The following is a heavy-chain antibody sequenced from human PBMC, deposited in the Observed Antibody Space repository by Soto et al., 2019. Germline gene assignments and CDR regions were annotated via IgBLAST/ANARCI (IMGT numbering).Heavy chain of an antibody. CDR3: ARGPYSSSWRFTYYYYYGMDV. CDR2: IIPIFGTA. CDR1: GGTFSSYA. V-gene: IGHV1-69*13. J-gene: IGHJ6*02. D-gene: IGHD6-13*01. Sequence: GASVKVSCKASGGTFSSYAISWVRQAPGQGLEWMGGIIPIFGTANYAQKFQGRVTITADESTSTAYMELSSLRSEDTAVYYCARGPYSSSWRFTYYYYYGMDVWGQGTTVTVSS.